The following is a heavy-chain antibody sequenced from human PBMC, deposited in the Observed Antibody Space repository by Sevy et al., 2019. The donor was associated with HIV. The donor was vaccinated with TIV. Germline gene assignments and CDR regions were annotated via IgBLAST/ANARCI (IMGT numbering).Heavy chain of an antibody. CDR3: ARDETYCSSTSCYLYYYGMDV. CDR1: GFTSSSYG. CDR2: IWYDGSNK. J-gene: IGHJ6*02. Sequence: GGSLRLSCAASGFTSSSYGMHWVRQAPGKGLEWVAVIWYDGSNKYYADSVKGRFTISRDNSKNTLYLQMNSLRAEDTAVYYCARDETYCSSTSCYLYYYGMDVWGQGTTVTVSS. D-gene: IGHD2-2*01. V-gene: IGHV3-33*01.